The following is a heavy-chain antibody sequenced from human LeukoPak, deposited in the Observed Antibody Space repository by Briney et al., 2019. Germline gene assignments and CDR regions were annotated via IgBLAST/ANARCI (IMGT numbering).Heavy chain of an antibody. D-gene: IGHD6-19*01. V-gene: IGHV4-4*07. CDR2: IYTNGST. CDR3: AREVYSSGWYGGTYFDY. CDR1: GGSISSYY. Sequence: PSETLSLTCTVSGGSISSYYWSWVRQPAGKGLEWIGRIYTNGSTNYNTSLKSRVTMSVDTTKNQFSLKLSSVTAADTAVYYCAREVYSSGWYGGTYFDYWGQGTLVTVSS. J-gene: IGHJ4*02.